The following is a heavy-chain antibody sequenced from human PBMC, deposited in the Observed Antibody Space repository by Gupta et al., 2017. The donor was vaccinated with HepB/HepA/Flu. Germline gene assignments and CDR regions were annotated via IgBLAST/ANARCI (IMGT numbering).Heavy chain of an antibody. Sequence: GGSLRLSCAASGLSFDDYAMPWVRQAPGKGLEWISLISGDGGYTYYAESVKGRFTISRDNSKKSLYLQMSSLRSEDTAFYYCAKDMWSSSSLNYFDYWGQGIPVTVSS. CDR2: ISGDGGYT. CDR1: GLSFDDYA. V-gene: IGHV3-43*02. D-gene: IGHD6-6*01. CDR3: AKDMWSSSSLNYFDY. J-gene: IGHJ4*02.